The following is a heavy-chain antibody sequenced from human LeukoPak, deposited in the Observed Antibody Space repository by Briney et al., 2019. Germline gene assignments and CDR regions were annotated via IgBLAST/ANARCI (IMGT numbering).Heavy chain of an antibody. D-gene: IGHD6-13*01. J-gene: IGHJ4*02. V-gene: IGHV3-33*06. CDR2: IWYDGSNK. CDR1: GFTFSSYG. CDR3: AKAWSGYSSRSPTGY. Sequence: QPGRSLRLSCAASGFTFSSYGMHWVRQAPGKGLEWVADIWYDGSNKYYADSVEGRFTISRDNSKNTLYLQMNSLRAEDTAVYYCAKAWSGYSSRSPTGYWGQGTLVTVSS.